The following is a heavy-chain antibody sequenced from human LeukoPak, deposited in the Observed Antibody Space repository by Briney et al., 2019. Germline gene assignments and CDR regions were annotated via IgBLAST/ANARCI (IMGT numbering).Heavy chain of an antibody. CDR3: TTGYCSRTSCYYFDY. D-gene: IGHD2-2*01. V-gene: IGHV3-15*01. CDR1: GFTLSNAW. J-gene: IGHJ4*02. Sequence: GGSLRLSCAASGFTLSNAWMSWVRQAPGKGLEGVGRIKSKTDGGTTGYAAPVKGRFTISRDDSKNTLYLQMNSLKTEDTAVYYCTTGYCSRTSCYYFDYWGQGTLVTVSS. CDR2: IKSKTDGGTT.